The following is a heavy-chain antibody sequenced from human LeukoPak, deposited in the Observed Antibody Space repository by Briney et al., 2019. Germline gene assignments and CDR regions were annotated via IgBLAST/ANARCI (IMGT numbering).Heavy chain of an antibody. CDR1: GFTFSSYW. Sequence: GGSLRLSCAASGFTFSSYWMHWVRQAPGKGLVWVSRINSDGSSTSCADSVKGRFTISRDNAKNTLYLQMNSLRAEDTAVYYCAREPNYYGSGSYDWGQGTLVTVSS. CDR3: AREPNYYGSGSYD. CDR2: INSDGSST. J-gene: IGHJ4*02. D-gene: IGHD3-10*01. V-gene: IGHV3-74*01.